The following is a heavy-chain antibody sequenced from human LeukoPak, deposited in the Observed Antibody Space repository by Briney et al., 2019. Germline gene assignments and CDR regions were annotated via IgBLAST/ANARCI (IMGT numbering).Heavy chain of an antibody. CDR1: GYIFTSYG. D-gene: IGHD6-19*01. CDR3: ARVLSPIAVVTYYFDY. Sequence: ASVKVSCKASGYIFTSYGIGWVRQAPGQGLEWMGWISAYNGNTNYAQKLQGRVTMTTDTSTSTAYMELRSLRSDDTAVYYCARVLSPIAVVTYYFDYWGQGTLVTVSS. CDR2: ISAYNGNT. J-gene: IGHJ4*02. V-gene: IGHV1-18*01.